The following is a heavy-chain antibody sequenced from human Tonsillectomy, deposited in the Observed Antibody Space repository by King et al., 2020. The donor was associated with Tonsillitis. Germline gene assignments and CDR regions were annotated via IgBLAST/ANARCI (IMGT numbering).Heavy chain of an antibody. J-gene: IGHJ5*02. CDR3: ARVLAAAATGNWFDP. Sequence: VQLVESGGGVVQPGRSLRLSCAASGFTFSSYAMHWVRQAPGKGLEWVAVISYDGSNKYYADSVKGRFTISRDNSKKTLYLQMNSPRAEDTAVYYCARVLAAAATGNWFDPWGQGTLVTVSS. CDR1: GFTFSSYA. CDR2: ISYDGSNK. V-gene: IGHV3-30*04. D-gene: IGHD6-13*01.